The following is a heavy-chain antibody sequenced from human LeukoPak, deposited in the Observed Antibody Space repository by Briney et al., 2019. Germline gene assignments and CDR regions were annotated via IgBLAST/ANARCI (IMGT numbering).Heavy chain of an antibody. CDR2: ISDDGGDK. Sequence: PGGSLRLSCAASGLTFSDYAMHWLRQAPGKGPEWVTVISDDGGDKFYADSVKGRFTISRDNSKNMLYLQMNSLRPEDTAVYHCASRANFDIMAGYFDQYWGQGTPVTVSS. V-gene: IGHV3-30*04. J-gene: IGHJ1*01. CDR1: GLTFSDYA. CDR3: ASRANFDIMAGYFDQY. D-gene: IGHD3-9*01.